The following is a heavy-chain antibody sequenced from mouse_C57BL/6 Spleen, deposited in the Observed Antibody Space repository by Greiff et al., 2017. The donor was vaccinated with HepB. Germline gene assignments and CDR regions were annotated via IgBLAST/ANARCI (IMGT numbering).Heavy chain of an antibody. CDR2: IYPGDGDT. Sequence: QVHVKQSGPELVKPGASVKISCKASGYAFSSSWMNWVKQRPGQGLEWIGRIYPGDGDTNYNGKFKGKATLTADKSSSTAYMQLSSLTSEDSAVYYCARRRLECDEDYDAMDYWGQGTSVTVSS. CDR1: GYAFSSSW. CDR3: ARRRLECDEDYDAMDY. V-gene: IGHV1-82*01. J-gene: IGHJ4*01.